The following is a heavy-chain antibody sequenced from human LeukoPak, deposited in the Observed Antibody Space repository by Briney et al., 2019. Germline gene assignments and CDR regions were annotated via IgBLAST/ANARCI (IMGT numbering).Heavy chain of an antibody. D-gene: IGHD6-19*01. Sequence: SETLSLTCTVSGGSISSSSYYWGWIRQPPGKGLEWIGSIYYSGSTYYNPSLKSRVTISVDTSKNQFSLKLSSVTAADTAVYYWARARTDSSGWYRGVYYFDYWGQGTLVTVSS. CDR3: ARARTDSSGWYRGVYYFDY. CDR2: IYYSGST. V-gene: IGHV4-39*07. J-gene: IGHJ4*02. CDR1: GGSISSSSYY.